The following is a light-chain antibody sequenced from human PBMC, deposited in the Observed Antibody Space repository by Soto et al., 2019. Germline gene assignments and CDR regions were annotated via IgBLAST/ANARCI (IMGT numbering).Light chain of an antibody. CDR2: EVS. CDR3: SSYTSSRNVL. J-gene: IGLJ2*01. V-gene: IGLV2-14*01. Sequence: QSALTQPASVSGSPGQSITISCTGTSSDVGGYNYVSWYQQHPGKAPKLMIYEVSNRPSGVSNRFSGSKSGNTASLTISGLQAEDGADYYCSSYTSSRNVLFGGGTKVTVL. CDR1: SSDVGGYNY.